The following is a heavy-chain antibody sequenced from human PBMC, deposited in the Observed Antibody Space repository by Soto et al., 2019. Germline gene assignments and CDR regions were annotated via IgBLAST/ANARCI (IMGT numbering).Heavy chain of an antibody. V-gene: IGHV1-69*13. CDR2: IIPIFGTA. CDR1: GGTFSSYA. Sequence: GASVKFSCKASGGTFSSYAISWVRQAPGQVLEWMGGIIPIFGTANYAQKFQGRVTITADESTSTAYMELSSLRSEDTAVYYCARDHSSSWSITDYYFDYWGQGTLVTVSS. D-gene: IGHD6-13*01. CDR3: ARDHSSSWSITDYYFDY. J-gene: IGHJ4*02.